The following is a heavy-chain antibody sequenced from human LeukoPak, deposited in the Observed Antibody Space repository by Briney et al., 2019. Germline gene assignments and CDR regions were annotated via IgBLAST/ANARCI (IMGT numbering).Heavy chain of an antibody. D-gene: IGHD3-9*01. J-gene: IGHJ5*02. CDR1: GFTFSSYS. CDR3: ASGYYDILTGDWFDP. Sequence: GGSLRLSCVASGFTFSSYSMNWVRQAPGKGLEWVSSISSSSSYIYYADSVKGRFTISRDNAKNSLYLQMNSLRAEDTAVYYCASGYYDILTGDWFDPWGQGTLVTVSS. V-gene: IGHV3-21*01. CDR2: ISSSSSYI.